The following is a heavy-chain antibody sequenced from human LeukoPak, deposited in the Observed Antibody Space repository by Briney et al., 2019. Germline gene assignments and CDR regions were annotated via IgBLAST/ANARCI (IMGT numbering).Heavy chain of an antibody. Sequence: PSETLSLTCTVSGGSISSSSYYWGWIRQPPGKGLEWIGSIYYSGSTYYNPSLKSRVTISVDTSKNQFSLKLSSVTAADTAVYYCASPNPAYYCDSSGYYDGWFDPWGQGTLVTVSS. V-gene: IGHV4-39*01. CDR3: ASPNPAYYCDSSGYYDGWFDP. J-gene: IGHJ5*02. D-gene: IGHD3-22*01. CDR1: GGSISSSSYY. CDR2: IYYSGST.